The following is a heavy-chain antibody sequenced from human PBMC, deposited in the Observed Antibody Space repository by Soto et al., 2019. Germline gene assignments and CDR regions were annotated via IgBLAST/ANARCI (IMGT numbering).Heavy chain of an antibody. Sequence: GGSLRLSCAASGFTFSSDWMTWVRQAPGKGLEWVANIKEDGSGKYYVDSVKGRFTISRDNAEKSLYLQMNSLRAEDSAVYYCARGIQQLDSWGQGTTVTVSS. V-gene: IGHV3-7*03. CDR3: ARGIQQLDS. D-gene: IGHD6-13*01. CDR2: IKEDGSGK. CDR1: GFTFSSDW. J-gene: IGHJ6*02.